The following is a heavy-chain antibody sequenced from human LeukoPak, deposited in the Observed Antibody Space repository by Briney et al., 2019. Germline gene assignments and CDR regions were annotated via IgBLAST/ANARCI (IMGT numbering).Heavy chain of an antibody. Sequence: TSETLSLTCAVYGGSFSGYYWSWIRQPPGKGLEWIGEINHSGSTNYNPSLKSRVTISVDTSKNQFSLKLSSVTAADTAVYYCARRNYSYGSGTAFDFWGQGTLVTVSS. D-gene: IGHD3-10*01. CDR1: GGSFSGYY. CDR2: INHSGST. J-gene: IGHJ4*02. CDR3: ARRNYSYGSGTAFDF. V-gene: IGHV4-34*01.